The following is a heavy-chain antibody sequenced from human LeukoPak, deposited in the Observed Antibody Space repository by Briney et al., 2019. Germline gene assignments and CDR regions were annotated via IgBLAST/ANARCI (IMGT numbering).Heavy chain of an antibody. D-gene: IGHD3-22*01. V-gene: IGHV4-61*02. CDR2: INTSGST. J-gene: IGHJ4*02. Sequence: KTSETLSLTCTVSGGFISSGSYYWSWIRQPAGKGLEWIGRINTSGSTNYNPSLKSRVTISVDTSKNQFSLKLSSVTAADTAVYYCARDGWNYYDSSGYSLIWGQGTLVTVSS. CDR3: ARDGWNYYDSSGYSLI. CDR1: GGFISSGSYY.